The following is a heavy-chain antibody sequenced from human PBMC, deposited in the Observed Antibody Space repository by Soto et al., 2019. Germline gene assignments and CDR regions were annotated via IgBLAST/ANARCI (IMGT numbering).Heavy chain of an antibody. Sequence: EVYLVESGGGLVKPGGSLRLSCAASGFTGSSYDMNWVRQAPGKGLEWVSSISYSSSYVYYADSVKGRFTISRDNAKNSLSLQMDSLRAEDTAVYYCATYYDGTGYNFDYWGQGTLVTVSS. V-gene: IGHV3-21*01. J-gene: IGHJ4*02. CDR3: ATYYDGTGYNFDY. D-gene: IGHD3-22*01. CDR1: GFTGSSYD. CDR2: ISYSSSYV.